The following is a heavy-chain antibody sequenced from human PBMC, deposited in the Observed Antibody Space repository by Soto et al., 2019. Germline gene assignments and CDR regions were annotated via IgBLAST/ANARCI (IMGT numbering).Heavy chain of an antibody. CDR1: GGSISSGDYL. J-gene: IGHJ4*02. V-gene: IGHV4-31*03. CDR3: ARAYDIMEGYFDD. Sequence: QVQLQESGPGLVKPSQTLSLTCTVSGGSISSGDYLWSWIRQHPGKGLECIGYIYYSGTTYYNPSLKSRVTISVDTSRNQFSLKLSSVTAADTAVYYCARAYDIMEGYFDDWGQGTLVTVSS. D-gene: IGHD3-22*01. CDR2: IYYSGTT.